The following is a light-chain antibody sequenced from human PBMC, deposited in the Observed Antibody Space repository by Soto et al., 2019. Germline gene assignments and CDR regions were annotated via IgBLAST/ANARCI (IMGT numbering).Light chain of an antibody. CDR2: EGS. CDR1: HSVNTN. V-gene: IGKV3-11*01. CDR3: HQRSSWPIT. Sequence: VMTQSPATLSVSPGDRAILSCRASHSVNTNLAWYQQRPGQPPRLLIYEGSNRATGIPARFSGSGSGTDFTLTISSLEPEDFAVYYCHQRSSWPITFGQGTRLEIK. J-gene: IGKJ5*01.